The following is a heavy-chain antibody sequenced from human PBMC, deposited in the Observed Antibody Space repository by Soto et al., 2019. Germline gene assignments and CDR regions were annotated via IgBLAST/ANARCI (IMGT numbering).Heavy chain of an antibody. CDR2: IYYSGST. V-gene: IGHV4-59*02. J-gene: IGHJ4*02. CDR1: GGSVNSYY. D-gene: IGHD1-26*01. Sequence: QLQLQESGPGLVKPSETLSLTCTVSGGSVNSYYFSWIRQPPGKGQEWIGYIYYSGSTNYNPSLKSRVTISIDTSKNQFSLKLTSVTAADTAVYFCARGGGSPDYWGQGTLVTVSS. CDR3: ARGGGSPDY.